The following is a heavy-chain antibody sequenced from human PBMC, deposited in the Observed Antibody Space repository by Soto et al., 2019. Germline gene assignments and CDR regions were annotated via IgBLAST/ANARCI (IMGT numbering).Heavy chain of an antibody. CDR2: IYHSGST. V-gene: IGHV4-4*02. D-gene: IGHD3-22*01. Sequence: QVQLQESGPGLVKPSETLSLTCGVSGGSISNNNWWSWVRQSPGKGLEWVGEIYHSGSTNYNPSLKSRVTISIAKSKNQFYMNLNSVTAADTAVYYCARRYYYDTSGYYWDYFDYWGQGALVTISS. CDR1: GGSISNNNW. CDR3: ARRYYYDTSGYYWDYFDY. J-gene: IGHJ4*02.